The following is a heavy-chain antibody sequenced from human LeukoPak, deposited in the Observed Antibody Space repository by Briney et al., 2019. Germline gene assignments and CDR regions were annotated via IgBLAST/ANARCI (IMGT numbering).Heavy chain of an antibody. J-gene: IGHJ3*02. CDR1: GYSFTSYW. V-gene: IGHV5-51*01. D-gene: IGHD2-15*01. CDR3: ARADIVVVVAATGAFDI. CDR2: IYPGDSDT. Sequence: GESLKISCKGSGYSFTSYWIGWVRQMPGKGLEWMGIIYPGDSDTRYSPSFQGQVTISADKSISTAYLQWSSLKASDTAMYYCARADIVVVVAATGAFDIWGQGTMVTVSS.